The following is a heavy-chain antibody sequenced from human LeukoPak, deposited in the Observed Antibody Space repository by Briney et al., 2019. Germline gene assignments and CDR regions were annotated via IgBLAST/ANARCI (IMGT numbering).Heavy chain of an antibody. Sequence: PGGSLRLSRAASGFTFSDFHRSWIRQAPGEGLEWFSFIAPSGTTIYYADSVKGRFTVSRDNAKNSLYLQMNSLRAEDTAVYYCARERGVAFDYWGQGTLVTVSS. CDR1: GFTFSDFH. CDR2: IAPSGTTI. CDR3: ARERGVAFDY. V-gene: IGHV3-11*01. J-gene: IGHJ4*02.